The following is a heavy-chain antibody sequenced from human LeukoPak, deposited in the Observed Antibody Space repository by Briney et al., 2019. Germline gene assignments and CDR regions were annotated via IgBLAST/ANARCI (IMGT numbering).Heavy chain of an antibody. CDR1: GFTFSSYN. D-gene: IGHD3-16*01. V-gene: IGHV3-21*01. Sequence: GGSLRLSCAASGFTFSSYNMNWVRQAPGKGLEWVSSISSTSSYIYYADSVKGRFTISRDNAKNSLYLQMNSLRAEDTAVYYCVRDGGNYDYWGQGTLVTVSS. CDR3: VRDGGNYDY. CDR2: ISSTSSYI. J-gene: IGHJ4*02.